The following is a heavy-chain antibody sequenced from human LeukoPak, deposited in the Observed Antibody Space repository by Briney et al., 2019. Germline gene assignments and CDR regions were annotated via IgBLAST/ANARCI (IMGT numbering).Heavy chain of an antibody. Sequence: PGGSLRLSCAASGFTFSSYGMHWVRQAPGKGLEWVAVIWYDGSNKYYADSVKGRFTISRDNSKNTLYLQMNSLRAEDTAVYYCAKDRDWNDGTFDYWGQGTLVTVSS. V-gene: IGHV3-33*06. CDR2: IWYDGSNK. CDR1: GFTFSSYG. D-gene: IGHD1-1*01. CDR3: AKDRDWNDGTFDY. J-gene: IGHJ4*02.